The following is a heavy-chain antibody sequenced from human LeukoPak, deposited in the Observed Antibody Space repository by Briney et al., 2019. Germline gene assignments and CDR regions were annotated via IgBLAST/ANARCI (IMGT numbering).Heavy chain of an antibody. CDR2: VHYSGNT. Sequence: SETLSLTCTVSGASISNSSYYWGWIRQPPGRGLEWIGNVHYSGNTYYSPSLESRVTVSVDTSRNHFSLKMNSVTATDTAVYYCARLAKDKGGLFPVDDYWGQGTLVTVSS. CDR3: ARLAKDKGGLFPVDDY. V-gene: IGHV4-39*02. CDR1: GASISNSSYY. J-gene: IGHJ4*02. D-gene: IGHD3-16*01.